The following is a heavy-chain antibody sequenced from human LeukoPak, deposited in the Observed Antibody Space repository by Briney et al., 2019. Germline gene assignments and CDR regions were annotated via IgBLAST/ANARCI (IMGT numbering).Heavy chain of an antibody. Sequence: ASVKVSCKASGGTFSSYAISWVRQAPGQGLEWMGGIIPIFGTANYAQKFQGRVTITADESTSTAYMELSSLRSEDTAVYYCARSPYYYDSSGPNRGAFDIWGQGTMVTVSS. J-gene: IGHJ3*02. CDR2: IIPIFGTA. CDR3: ARSPYYYDSSGPNRGAFDI. V-gene: IGHV1-69*13. D-gene: IGHD3-22*01. CDR1: GGTFSSYA.